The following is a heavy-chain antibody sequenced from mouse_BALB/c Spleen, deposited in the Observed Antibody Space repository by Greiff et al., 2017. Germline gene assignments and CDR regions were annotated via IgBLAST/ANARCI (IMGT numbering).Heavy chain of an antibody. CDR2: ISSGSSTI. CDR3: ARDGYYPYWYFDV. J-gene: IGHJ1*01. CDR1: GFTFSSFG. V-gene: IGHV5-17*02. D-gene: IGHD2-3*01. Sequence: EVKLVESGGGLVQPGGSRKLSCAASGFTFSSFGMHWVRQTPEKGLEWVAYISSGSSTIYYADTVKGRFTISRDNPKNTLFLQMTSLRSEDTAMYYCARDGYYPYWYFDVWGAGTPVTVSS.